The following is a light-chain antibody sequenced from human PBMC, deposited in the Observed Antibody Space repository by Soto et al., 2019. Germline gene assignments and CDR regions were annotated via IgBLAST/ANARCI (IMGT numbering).Light chain of an antibody. J-gene: IGLJ1*01. CDR3: SHNTIGTLQV. Sequence: QSVLTQPPSASGTPGQRVTISCSGRSSNVGTNLVNWYRQLPGTAPKLLIYAHIQRPSGVPDRFSGSTSGTSASLAISGLQAEDEADYCSSHNTIGTLQVFGPGTKLTVL. CDR2: AHI. CDR1: SSNVGTNL. V-gene: IGLV1-44*01.